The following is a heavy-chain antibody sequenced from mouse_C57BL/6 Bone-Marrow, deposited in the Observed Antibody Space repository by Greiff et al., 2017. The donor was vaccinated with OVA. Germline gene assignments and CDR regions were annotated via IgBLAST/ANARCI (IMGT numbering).Heavy chain of an antibody. CDR2: IYPGGGYT. D-gene: IGHD4-1*01. Sequence: VNVVESGAELVRPGTSVKMSCKASGYTFTNYWIGWAKQRPGHGLEWIGDIYPGGGYTNYNEKFKGKATLTADKSSSTAYMQFISLTSEDSAIYYCATGTWFAYWGQGTLVTVSA. CDR1: GYTFTNYW. J-gene: IGHJ3*01. CDR3: ATGTWFAY. V-gene: IGHV1-63*01.